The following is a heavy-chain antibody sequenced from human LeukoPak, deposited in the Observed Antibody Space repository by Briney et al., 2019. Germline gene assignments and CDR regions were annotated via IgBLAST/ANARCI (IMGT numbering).Heavy chain of an antibody. CDR3: ARVVPTARRYNWFDP. J-gene: IGHJ5*02. Sequence: SETLSLTCNVSGGSISSSSFYWAWIRQPPGKGLEWIGSIYYSGSTYYNLSLKSRVTISVDMSKNQFSLKLTSVTAADTAIYYCARVVPTARRYNWFDPWGQGTLVTVSS. V-gene: IGHV4-39*07. CDR2: IYYSGST. CDR1: GGSISSSSFY. D-gene: IGHD2-2*01.